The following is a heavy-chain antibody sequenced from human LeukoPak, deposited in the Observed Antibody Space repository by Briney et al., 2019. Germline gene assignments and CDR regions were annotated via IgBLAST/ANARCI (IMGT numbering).Heavy chain of an antibody. V-gene: IGHV4-59*08. CDR1: GGSISSYY. CDR2: VYHVGTT. D-gene: IGHD6-13*01. Sequence: PSETLSLTCTVSGGSISSYYWGWIRQPPGKGLEWIGVYHVGTTDYNPSLKSRVTISVDRSKNQMSLKLSSVTAADTAVCYCARCLGFLIGSSWYPDAFDIWGQGTMVTVSS. CDR3: ARCLGFLIGSSWYPDAFDI. J-gene: IGHJ3*02.